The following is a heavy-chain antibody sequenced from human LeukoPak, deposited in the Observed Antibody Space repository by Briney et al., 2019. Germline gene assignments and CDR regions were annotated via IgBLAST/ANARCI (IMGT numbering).Heavy chain of an antibody. D-gene: IGHD7-27*01. CDR2: MNSDGSNT. Sequence: GGSLRLSCTASGFIFSSYWMHWVRQPPGKGLEWVSRMNSDGSNTNYADSVKGRLTISRDNAKNTMYLQMNGLRVEDTAVYYCVRDLVYGTGDQRFDYWGQGTLVTVSS. CDR1: GFIFSSYW. V-gene: IGHV3-74*01. J-gene: IGHJ4*02. CDR3: VRDLVYGTGDQRFDY.